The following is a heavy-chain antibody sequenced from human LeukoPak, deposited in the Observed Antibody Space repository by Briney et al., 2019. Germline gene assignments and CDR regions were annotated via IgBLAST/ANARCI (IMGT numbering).Heavy chain of an antibody. CDR2: IRYDESNQ. Sequence: PGGSLRLSCAASGFTFSSYGMHWVRPAPGKGLEWVGFIRYDESNQYYADSVKGRFTISRDNSNSTLHLQVNSLKVEDTAVYYCAKGYGGSHFDYWGQGALVAVSS. CDR3: AKGYGGSHFDY. J-gene: IGHJ4*02. V-gene: IGHV3-30*02. D-gene: IGHD4-23*01. CDR1: GFTFSSYG.